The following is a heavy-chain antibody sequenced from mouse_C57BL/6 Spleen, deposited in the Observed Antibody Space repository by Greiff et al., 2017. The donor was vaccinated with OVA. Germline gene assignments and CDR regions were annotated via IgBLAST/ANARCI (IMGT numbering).Heavy chain of an antibody. D-gene: IGHD2-2*01. CDR3: ARDGYYPDY. CDR2: ISDGGSYT. CDR1: GFTFSSYA. V-gene: IGHV5-4*01. J-gene: IGHJ2*01. Sequence: DVQLQESGGGLVKPGGSLKLSCAASGFTFSSYAMSWVRQTPEKRLEWVATISDGGSYTYYPDNVKGRFTISRDNAKNNLYLQMSHLKSEDTAMYYCARDGYYPDYWGQGTTLTVSS.